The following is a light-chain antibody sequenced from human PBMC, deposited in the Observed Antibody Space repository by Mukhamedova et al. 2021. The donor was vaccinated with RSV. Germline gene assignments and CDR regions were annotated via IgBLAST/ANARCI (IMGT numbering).Light chain of an antibody. CDR2: DDS. J-gene: IGLJ2*01. V-gene: IGLV3-21*02. Sequence: GGNNIGSKSVHWYQQKPGQAPVLVVYDDSDRPSGIPERFACSNSGNTATLTSSRFEAGDESDYYCQWWDSSIDHLFGAGTKLTVL. CDR3: QWWDSSIDHL. CDR1: NIGSKS.